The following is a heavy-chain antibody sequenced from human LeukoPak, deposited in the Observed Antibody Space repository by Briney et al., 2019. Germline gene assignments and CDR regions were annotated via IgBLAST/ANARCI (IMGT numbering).Heavy chain of an antibody. CDR3: ARIRDGYNDAYDI. CDR1: GYTFTNYY. V-gene: IGHV1-46*01. D-gene: IGHD5-24*01. CDR2: ISPGGGNT. Sequence: GASVKVSCKASGYTFTNYYIHWVRQAPGQGLEWMGLISPGGGNTNYAQNFQGRVTMTRDTSASTVYMELSSLRSEDTAIYYCARIRDGYNDAYDIWGQGTVVTVPS. J-gene: IGHJ3*02.